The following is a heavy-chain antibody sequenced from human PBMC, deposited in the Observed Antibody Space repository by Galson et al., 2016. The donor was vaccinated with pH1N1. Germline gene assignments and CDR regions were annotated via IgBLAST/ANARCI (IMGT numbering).Heavy chain of an antibody. V-gene: IGHV4-31*03. CDR3: ARGQFAELFNYFDY. D-gene: IGHD3-10*01. Sequence: TLSLTCTVSGGSISSGGYYWSWIRQHPGEGLEWIGYIYYSGSTYYNPSLKSRVTISVDTSKNQFSLKLSSVSAADTAVYYCARGQFAELFNYFDYWGQGTLVTVSS. CDR1: GGSISSGGYY. J-gene: IGHJ4*02. CDR2: IYYSGST.